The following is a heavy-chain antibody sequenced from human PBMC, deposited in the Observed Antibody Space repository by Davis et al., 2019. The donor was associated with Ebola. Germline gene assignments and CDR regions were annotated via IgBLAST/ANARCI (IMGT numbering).Heavy chain of an antibody. J-gene: IGHJ6*04. CDR2: INPNSGGT. Sequence: AASVKVSCKASGYTFTGYYMHWVRQAPGQGLEWMGRINPNSGGTNYSQKFRGRVTMTRDTSISTAYMELSRLRSDDTAVYYCTRTTGERVAAAFGMDVWGKGTTVTVSS. CDR1: GYTFTGYY. CDR3: TRTTGERVAAAFGMDV. D-gene: IGHD6-13*01. V-gene: IGHV1-2*06.